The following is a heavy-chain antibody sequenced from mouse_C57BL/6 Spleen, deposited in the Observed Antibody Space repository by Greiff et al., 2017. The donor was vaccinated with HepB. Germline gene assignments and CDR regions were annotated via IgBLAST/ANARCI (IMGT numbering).Heavy chain of an antibody. Sequence: DVQLVESGGDLVKPGGSLKLSCAASGFTFSSYGMSWVRQTPDKRLEWVATISSGGSYTYYPDSVKGRFTIARDNAKNTLYLQMSSLKSEDTAMYYCARHTLYYGSSDGFADWGQGTLVTVSA. CDR3: ARHTLYYGSSDGFAD. CDR2: ISSGGSYT. CDR1: GFTFSSYG. D-gene: IGHD1-1*01. V-gene: IGHV5-6*01. J-gene: IGHJ3*01.